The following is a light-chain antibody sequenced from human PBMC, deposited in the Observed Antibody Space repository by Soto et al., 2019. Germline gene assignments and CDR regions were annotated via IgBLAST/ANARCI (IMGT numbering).Light chain of an antibody. V-gene: IGKV1-12*01. J-gene: IGKJ4*01. CDR2: AAS. CDR1: QDISSW. CDR3: QQGDSFPFT. Sequence: DIPMTQSPSSVSASVGDRVTITCRASQDISSWVAWYQQKPGKAPKLLISAASSLHSGVPRRFSGSGSGTDFTLIISSLQPEDFATYFCQQGDSFPFTFGGGTKVEIK.